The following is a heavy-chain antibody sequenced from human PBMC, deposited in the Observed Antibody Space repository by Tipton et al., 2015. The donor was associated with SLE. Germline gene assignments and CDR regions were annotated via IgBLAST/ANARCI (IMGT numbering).Heavy chain of an antibody. Sequence: SLRLSCAASGFTFDDYAMHWVRQAPGKGLEWVSGISWNSGSIGYADSVKGRFTISRDNAKNTLYLQMNSLRAEDTAVYYCARALRWSVDLWGRGTLVTVSS. D-gene: IGHD4-23*01. J-gene: IGHJ2*01. CDR1: GFTFDDYA. V-gene: IGHV3-9*01. CDR2: ISWNSGSI. CDR3: ARALRWSVDL.